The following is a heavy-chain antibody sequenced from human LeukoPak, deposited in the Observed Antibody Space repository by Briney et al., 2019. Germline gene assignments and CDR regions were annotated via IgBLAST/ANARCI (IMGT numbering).Heavy chain of an antibody. J-gene: IGHJ4*02. V-gene: IGHV3-30*03. CDR2: ISYDGSNK. CDR1: GSTFSSYG. CDR3: ARDGHSYGYDLDY. D-gene: IGHD5-18*01. Sequence: PGGSLRLSCAASGSTFSSYGMHWVRQAPGKGLEWVAVISYDGSNKYYADSVKGRFTISRDNSKNTLYLQMNSLRAEDTAVYYCARDGHSYGYDLDYWGQGTLVTVSS.